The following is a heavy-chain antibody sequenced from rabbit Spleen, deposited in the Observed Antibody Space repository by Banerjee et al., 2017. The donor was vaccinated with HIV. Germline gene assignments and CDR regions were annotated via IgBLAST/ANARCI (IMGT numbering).Heavy chain of an antibody. J-gene: IGHJ4*01. CDR1: GFDFSSYY. V-gene: IGHV1S7*01. Sequence: QSLEESGGGLVQPGGSLTLSCKASGFDFSSYYMSWVRQAPGKGLEWIGYIDLLFGTTYYANWVNGRFTISSHNAQNTLYLQLHSLTAADTATYFCVRGASGSGYYSLWGQGTLVTVS. CDR3: VRGASGSGYYSL. D-gene: IGHD1-1*01. CDR2: IDLLFGTT.